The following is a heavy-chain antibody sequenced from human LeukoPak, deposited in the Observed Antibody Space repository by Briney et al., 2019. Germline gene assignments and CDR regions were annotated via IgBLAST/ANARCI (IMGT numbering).Heavy chain of an antibody. CDR2: IYYSRST. J-gene: IGHJ4*02. V-gene: IGHV4-39*07. D-gene: IGHD2-2*03. CDR1: GGSISSSSYY. CDR3: ARETLAIVVVPAAIDY. Sequence: SETLSLTCTVSGGSISSSSYYWGWIGQPPGKGLEWIGSIYYSRSTYYNPSLKSRVTISVDTSKNQFSLKLSSVTAADTAVYYCARETLAIVVVPAAIDYWGQGTLVNVSS.